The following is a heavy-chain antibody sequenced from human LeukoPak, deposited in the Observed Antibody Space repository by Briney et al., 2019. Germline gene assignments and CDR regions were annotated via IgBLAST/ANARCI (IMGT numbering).Heavy chain of an antibody. CDR2: IRSKAYGGTT. CDR1: GFTFGDYA. D-gene: IGHD5-18*01. Sequence: SGGSLRLSCTASGFTFGDYAMSWVRQAPGKGLEWVGFIRSKAYGGTTEYAASVKGRFTISRGDSKSIAYLQMNSLKTEDTAVYYCTSSTWIQLWLRPDYWGQGTLVTVSS. V-gene: IGHV3-49*04. J-gene: IGHJ4*02. CDR3: TSSTWIQLWLRPDY.